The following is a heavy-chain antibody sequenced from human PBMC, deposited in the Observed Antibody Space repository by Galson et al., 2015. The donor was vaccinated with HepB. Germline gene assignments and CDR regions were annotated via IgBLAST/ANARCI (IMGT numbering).Heavy chain of an antibody. CDR2: ISGSGGST. V-gene: IGHV3-23*01. D-gene: IGHD1-26*01. J-gene: IGHJ4*02. CDR1: GFTFSSYA. CDR3: AKVQGSGSGWGPPSHFDY. Sequence: SLRLSCAASGFTFSSYAMSWVRQAPGKGLEWVSAISGSGGSTYYADSVKGRFTISRDNSKNTLYLQMNSLRAEDTAVYYCAKVQGSGSGWGPPSHFDYWGQGTLVTVSS.